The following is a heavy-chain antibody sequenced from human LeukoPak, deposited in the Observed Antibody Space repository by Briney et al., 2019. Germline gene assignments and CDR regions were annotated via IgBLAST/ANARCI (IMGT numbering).Heavy chain of an antibody. CDR1: GFTFSSYA. V-gene: IGHV3-23*01. D-gene: IGHD3-10*01. J-gene: IGHJ4*02. CDR3: AKPYYYGSGSYFNFDY. CDR2: ISGSGGST. Sequence: PGGSLRLSCAASGFTFSSYAMSWVRQAPGKGLEWVSGISGSGGSTYYADSVKGRFTISRDNSKNTLYLQMNSLRAEDTAVYYCAKPYYYGSGSYFNFDYSGQGTLVTVSS.